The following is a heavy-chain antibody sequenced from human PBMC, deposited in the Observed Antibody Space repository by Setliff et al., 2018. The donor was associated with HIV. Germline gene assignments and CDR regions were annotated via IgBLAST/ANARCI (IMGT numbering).Heavy chain of an antibody. CDR1: GGSFSGYY. CDR2: INHSGNT. J-gene: IGHJ3*02. D-gene: IGHD2-21*01. V-gene: IGHV4-34*01. Sequence: PSETLSLTCAVYGGSFSGYYWSWIRQPPGKGLEWIGEINHSGNTYYNPSLKSRVTVSVDTSKNQFSLKLSSVTAADTAVYYCARHSIAVVIGVPERDDAFDIWGHGTMVTVSS. CDR3: ARHSIAVVIGVPERDDAFDI.